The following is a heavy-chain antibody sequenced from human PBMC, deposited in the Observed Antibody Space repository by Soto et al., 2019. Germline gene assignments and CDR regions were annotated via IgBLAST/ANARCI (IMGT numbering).Heavy chain of an antibody. V-gene: IGHV1-69*12. CDR2: IIPIFGTA. J-gene: IGHJ6*01. D-gene: IGHD5-12*01. CDR1: GGTFSSYA. CDR3: ARREPPHRRGYSGYDDSPAYYYYGMDV. Sequence: QVQLVQSGAEVKKPGSSVKVSCKASGGTFSSYAISWVRQAPGQGLEWMGGIIPIFGTANYAQKFQGRVTITADESTSTAYMELSSLRSEDTAVYYCARREPPHRRGYSGYDDSPAYYYYGMDVW.